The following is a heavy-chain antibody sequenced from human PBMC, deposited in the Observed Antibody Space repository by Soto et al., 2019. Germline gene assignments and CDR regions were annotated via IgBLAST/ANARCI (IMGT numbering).Heavy chain of an antibody. CDR3: AKDLGGYSGYAFDY. CDR1: GFTFSRYA. Sequence: EVQLLESGGGLVHPGGSLRLSCAASGFTFSRYAMSWVRQAPGKGLEWVSAISSSGGSTYYADSVKGRFTISRDNSKNTLFLQMNSLRAEDTAVYYCAKDLGGYSGYAFDYWGQGTLVTVSS. J-gene: IGHJ4*02. V-gene: IGHV3-23*01. D-gene: IGHD5-12*01. CDR2: ISSSGGST.